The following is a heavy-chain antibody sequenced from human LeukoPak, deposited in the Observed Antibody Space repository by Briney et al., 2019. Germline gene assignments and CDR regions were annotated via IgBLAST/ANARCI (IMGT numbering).Heavy chain of an antibody. CDR1: GFTFNSYA. CDR2: ISGSGGVT. J-gene: IGHJ6*03. V-gene: IGHV3-23*01. Sequence: NPGGSLRLSCAASGFTFNSYAMSWVRQAPGKGLEWVSTISGSGGVTYYADSVKGRFTISRDNSKNTQYLQMNSLRAEDTALYYCAKVGDTSRYFYYMDVWGKGTTVTVSS. D-gene: IGHD3-22*01. CDR3: AKVGDTSRYFYYMDV.